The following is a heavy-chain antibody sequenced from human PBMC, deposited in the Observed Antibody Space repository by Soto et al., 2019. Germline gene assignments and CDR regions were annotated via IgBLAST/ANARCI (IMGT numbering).Heavy chain of an antibody. CDR1: GFTFNYYW. D-gene: IGHD6-19*01. CDR3: AKSNGWYAEFDY. Sequence: PGGSLRLSCVASGFTFNYYWMHWVRQAPGKGLMWVSRLQTDGSHPDYADSVKGRFTISRDNSKNTLYLQMNSLRAEDTAVYYCAKSNGWYAEFDYWGQGTLVTVSS. V-gene: IGHV3-74*01. CDR2: LQTDGSHP. J-gene: IGHJ4*02.